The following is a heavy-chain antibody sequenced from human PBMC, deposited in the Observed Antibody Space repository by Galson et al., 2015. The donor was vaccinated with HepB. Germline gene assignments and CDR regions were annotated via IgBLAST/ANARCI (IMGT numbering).Heavy chain of an antibody. Sequence: SLRLSCAASGFTFSSYAMHWVRRAPGKGLEWVALISYDGRNKYYVDSVKGRFSTSRDNSKNTLYLQMNSLRAEDTAVYYCARDKLATVAGTGYFQHWGQGTLVTVSS. CDR3: ARDKLATVAGTGYFQH. CDR2: ISYDGRNK. V-gene: IGHV3-30*04. D-gene: IGHD6-19*01. J-gene: IGHJ1*01. CDR1: GFTFSSYA.